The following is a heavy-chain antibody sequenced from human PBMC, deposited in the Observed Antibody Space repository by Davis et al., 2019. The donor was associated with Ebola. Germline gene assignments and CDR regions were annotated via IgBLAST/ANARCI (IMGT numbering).Heavy chain of an antibody. J-gene: IGHJ4*02. Sequence: GALRLSCAASGFTFSSYSMNWVRQAPGKGLEWVSSISSSSSYIYYADSVKGRFTISRDNAKNSLYLQMNSLRAEDTAVYYCARDSYYYDSSGLFDYWGQGTLVTVSS. V-gene: IGHV3-21*01. CDR2: ISSSSSYI. CDR1: GFTFSSYS. CDR3: ARDSYYYDSSGLFDY. D-gene: IGHD3-22*01.